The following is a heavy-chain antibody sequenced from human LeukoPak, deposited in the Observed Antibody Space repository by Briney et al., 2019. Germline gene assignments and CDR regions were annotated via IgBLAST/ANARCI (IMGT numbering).Heavy chain of an antibody. Sequence: GGSLRLSCAASGFTFSSYSMNWVRQAPGKGLEWVSSISSSSSCIYYADSVKGRFTIYRDNAKNSLYLQMNSLRAEDTAVYYSARAVFLSPYYYYYYGMDVWGQGTTGTVSP. CDR1: GFTFSSYS. CDR3: ARAVFLSPYYYYYYGMDV. CDR2: ISSSSSCI. J-gene: IGHJ6*01. V-gene: IGHV3-21*01.